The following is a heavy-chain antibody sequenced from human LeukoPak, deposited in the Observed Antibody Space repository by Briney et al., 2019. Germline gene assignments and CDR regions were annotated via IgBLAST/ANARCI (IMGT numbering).Heavy chain of an antibody. V-gene: IGHV6-1*01. J-gene: IGHJ6*02. Sequence: SQTPSLTCAISGDNLSSISVAWNWIRQSPSRGLEWLGRTYYRPKWYYDYAVSVKSRINISPDTSMNQFSLQLTSVTPDDTAVYYCSLARSEYHYGMDVWGQGTTVTVSS. CDR2: TYYRPKWYY. CDR1: GDNLSSISVA. CDR3: SLARSEYHYGMDV.